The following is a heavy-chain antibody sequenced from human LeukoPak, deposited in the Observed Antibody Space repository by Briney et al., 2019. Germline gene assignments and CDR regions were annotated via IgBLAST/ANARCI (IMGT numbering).Heavy chain of an antibody. J-gene: IGHJ3*02. CDR1: GYTFTGYY. D-gene: IGHD1-26*01. CDR3: ARGRRVGATGRGDFDI. CDR2: INPNSGGT. V-gene: IGHV1-2*06. Sequence: ASVKVSCKASGYTFTGYYMHWMRQAPGQGLEWMGRINPNSGGTNYAQKFQGRVTMTRDTSISTAYMELSRLRSDDTAVYYCARGRRVGATGRGDFDIWGQGTMVTVSS.